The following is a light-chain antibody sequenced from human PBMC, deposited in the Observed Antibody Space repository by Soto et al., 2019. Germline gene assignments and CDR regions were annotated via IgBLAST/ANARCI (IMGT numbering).Light chain of an antibody. V-gene: IGKV1-5*03. J-gene: IGKJ1*01. CDR3: QQYNAYPWT. CDR1: QGIGED. Sequence: IQMSEVPCARSALGGGRVTITCRASQGIGEDLGWYQQKSGKAPKLLIYKASTLESGVPSNFSGSGSGTEFTLTISSLQPEDFATYYCQQYNAYPWTFGQGTKGDIK. CDR2: KAS.